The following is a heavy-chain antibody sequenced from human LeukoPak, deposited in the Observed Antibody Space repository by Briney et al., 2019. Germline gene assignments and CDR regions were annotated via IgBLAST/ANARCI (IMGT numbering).Heavy chain of an antibody. Sequence: GGSLRLSCAASGFTFSTYSMNWVRQAPGKGLEWVSYITSSSSTMFYADSVKGRFTISRDNSKNTLYLQMNSLRAEDTAVYYCARGKYGDYAGRWGWFVADYWGQGTLVTVSS. CDR3: ARGKYGDYAGRWGWFVADY. D-gene: IGHD4-17*01. V-gene: IGHV3-48*01. CDR2: ITSSSSTM. CDR1: GFTFSTYS. J-gene: IGHJ4*02.